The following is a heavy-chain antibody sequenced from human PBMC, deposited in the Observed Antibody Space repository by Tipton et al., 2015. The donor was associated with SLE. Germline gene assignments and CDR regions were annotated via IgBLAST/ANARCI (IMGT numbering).Heavy chain of an antibody. D-gene: IGHD2-2*01. CDR3: VVCSPSSCSYFDY. Sequence: TLSLTCTVSGGSISRYYWGWIRQPAGKGLERIGRIFTGGNTKYNPSLESRVTLSVEASKDQSSLRLTSVTAADTAVYYCVVCSPSSCSYFDYWGQGRLVTVSS. CDR1: GGSISRYY. V-gene: IGHV4-4*07. J-gene: IGHJ4*02. CDR2: IFTGGNT.